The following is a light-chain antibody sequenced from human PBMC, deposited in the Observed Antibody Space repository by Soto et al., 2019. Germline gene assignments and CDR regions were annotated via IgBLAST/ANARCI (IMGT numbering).Light chain of an antibody. CDR2: DNN. CDR3: GAWDSSLSAVV. J-gene: IGLJ3*02. Sequence: QSVLTQTPSVSAAPGQKVTISCSGSASNIGKNYVSWYQQLPGTAPKLLIYDNNVRPSGIPDRFSGSKSGTSATLDITGLQTGDEADYYCGAWDSSLSAVVFGGGTKLTVL. V-gene: IGLV1-51*01. CDR1: ASNIGKNY.